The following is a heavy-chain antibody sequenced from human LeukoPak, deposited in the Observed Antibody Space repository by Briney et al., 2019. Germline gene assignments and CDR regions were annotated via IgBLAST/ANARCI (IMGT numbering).Heavy chain of an antibody. D-gene: IGHD6-13*01. J-gene: IGHJ4*02. Sequence: GRSLRLSCAASGFTFSSYGMHWVRQAPGKGLEWVAVISYDGSNKYYVDSVKGRVTISRDNSKNTLYLQMNSLRAEDTAVYYCARDLMGIAYRGAFYYWGQGTLVTVSS. CDR3: ARDLMGIAYRGAFYY. CDR2: ISYDGSNK. V-gene: IGHV3-30*03. CDR1: GFTFSSYG.